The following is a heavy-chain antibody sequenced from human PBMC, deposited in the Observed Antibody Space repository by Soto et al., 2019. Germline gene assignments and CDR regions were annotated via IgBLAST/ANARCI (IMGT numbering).Heavy chain of an antibody. V-gene: IGHV4-59*01. J-gene: IGHJ5*02. CDR1: GGSISSYY. CDR2: IYYSGST. Sequence: SETLSLTCTVSGGSISSYYWSWIRQPPGKGLEWIGYIYYSGSTNYNPSLKSRVTISVDTSKNQFSLKLSSVTAADTAVYYCARDAVNKIGHSAPWGQGTLVTVSS. CDR3: ARDAVNKIGHSAP. D-gene: IGHD2-21*01.